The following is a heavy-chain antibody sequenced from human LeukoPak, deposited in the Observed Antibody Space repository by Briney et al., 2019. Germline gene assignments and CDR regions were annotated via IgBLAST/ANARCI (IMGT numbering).Heavy chain of an antibody. Sequence: SETLSLTCTVSGGSISSSSYYWGWIRQPPGKGLEWIGSIYYSGSTYYNPSLKSRVTISVDTSKNQFSLKLSSVTAADTAVYYCARVGYYDSSGYYRHGYFDYWGQGTLVTVSS. CDR3: ARVGYYDSSGYYRHGYFDY. D-gene: IGHD3-22*01. V-gene: IGHV4-39*07. CDR2: IYYSGST. J-gene: IGHJ4*02. CDR1: GGSISSSSYY.